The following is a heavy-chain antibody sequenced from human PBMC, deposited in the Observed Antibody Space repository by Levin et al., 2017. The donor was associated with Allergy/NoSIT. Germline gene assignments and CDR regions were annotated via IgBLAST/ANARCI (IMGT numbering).Heavy chain of an antibody. V-gene: IGHV3-48*01. CDR3: ARDFVSRGGYYYGSGSYRERAYYYYMDV. D-gene: IGHD3-10*01. CDR2: ISSSSSTI. CDR1: GFTFSSYS. Sequence: GGSLRLSCAASGFTFSSYSMNWVRQAPGKGLEWVSYISSSSSTIYYADSVKGRFTISRDNAKNSLYLQMNSLRAEDTAVYYCARDFVSRGGYYYGSGSYRERAYYYYMDVWGKGTTVTVSS. J-gene: IGHJ6*03.